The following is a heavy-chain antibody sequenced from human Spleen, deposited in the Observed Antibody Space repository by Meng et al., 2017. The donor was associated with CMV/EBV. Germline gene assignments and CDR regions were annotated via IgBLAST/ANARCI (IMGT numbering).Heavy chain of an antibody. D-gene: IGHD3-16*01. CDR1: GGSVSSGTYY. V-gene: IGHV4-61*01. CDR2: INHRGSA. J-gene: IGHJ4*02. Sequence: SETLSLTCTVSGGSVSSGTYYWSWIRQPPGRGLEWVAYINHRGSANYNPSLKTRVTISVDTSRNQFSLKVSSVTAADTAMYYCARYIPMLTCFDYWGQGALVTVS. CDR3: ARYIPMLTCFDY.